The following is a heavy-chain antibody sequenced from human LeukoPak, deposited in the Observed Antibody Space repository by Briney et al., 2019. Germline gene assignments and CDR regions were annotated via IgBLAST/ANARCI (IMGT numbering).Heavy chain of an antibody. Sequence: PGGSLRLSCAASGFTFSSYVMSWVRQAPGKGLEWISAISGSGGSTYYADSVKGRFTISRDNSKNTLYLQMNSLRAEDTAVYYCAKDGVLLWLGEFEYYFDYWGQGTLVTVSS. V-gene: IGHV3-23*01. CDR3: AKDGVLLWLGEFEYYFDY. J-gene: IGHJ4*02. CDR2: ISGSGGST. D-gene: IGHD3-10*01. CDR1: GFTFSSYV.